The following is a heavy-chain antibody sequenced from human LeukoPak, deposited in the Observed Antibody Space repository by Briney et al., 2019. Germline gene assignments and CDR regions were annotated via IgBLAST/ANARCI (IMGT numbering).Heavy chain of an antibody. V-gene: IGHV4-38-2*02. D-gene: IGHD1-1*01. CDR3: ARGQLSFYYYGMDV. CDR1: GYSISSGHY. J-gene: IGHJ6*02. CDR2: ISPSGST. Sequence: SETLSLTCTVSGYSISSGHYWGWIRQPPGKGLEWIGSISPSGSTYYNPSLKSRVIISVDTSKKQFSLKLSSVTAADTAVYYCARGQLSFYYYGMDVWGQGTTVTVSS.